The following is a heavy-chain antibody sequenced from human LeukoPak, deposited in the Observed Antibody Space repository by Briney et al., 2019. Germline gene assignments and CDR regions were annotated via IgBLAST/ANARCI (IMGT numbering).Heavy chain of an antibody. J-gene: IGHJ4*02. CDR1: GFTFSSYS. CDR3: ARALTTPTYEGY. Sequence: GGSLRLSCAASGFTFSSYSMNWVRQAPGKGLEWVSHITASGTAMFYADSVKGRFTISRDNAKNSLYLQMNSLRAEDTAVYYCARALTTPTYEGYWGQGTLVTVSS. V-gene: IGHV3-48*01. D-gene: IGHD1-1*01. CDR2: ITASGTAM.